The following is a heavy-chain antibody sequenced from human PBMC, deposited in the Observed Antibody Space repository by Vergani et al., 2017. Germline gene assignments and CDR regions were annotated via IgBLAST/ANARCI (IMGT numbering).Heavy chain of an antibody. Sequence: QVQLVESGGGVVQPGRSLRLSCAASGFTFSSYGIHWVRQAPGKGLEWVAVISYDGSNKYNADSVKGRFTISRDNSKNTLYLQMNSLRAEDTAVYYCANDLWIQLWLYPFDIWGQGTMVTVSS. J-gene: IGHJ3*02. D-gene: IGHD5-18*01. CDR1: GFTFSSYG. CDR3: ANDLWIQLWLYPFDI. V-gene: IGHV3-30*18. CDR2: ISYDGSNK.